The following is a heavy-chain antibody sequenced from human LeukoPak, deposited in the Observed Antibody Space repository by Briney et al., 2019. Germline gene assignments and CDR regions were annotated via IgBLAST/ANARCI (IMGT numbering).Heavy chain of an antibody. CDR2: ISYDGSNK. CDR1: GFTFSSYA. CDR3: VRAVGAAAGFGMDV. V-gene: IGHV3-30-3*01. Sequence: GGSLRLSCAASGFTFSSYAMHWVRQAPGKGLEWVAVISYDGSNKYYADSVKGRFTISRDNSKNTLYLQMNSLRAEDTAVYYCVRAVGAAAGFGMDVWGQGTTVTVSS. J-gene: IGHJ6*02. D-gene: IGHD6-13*01.